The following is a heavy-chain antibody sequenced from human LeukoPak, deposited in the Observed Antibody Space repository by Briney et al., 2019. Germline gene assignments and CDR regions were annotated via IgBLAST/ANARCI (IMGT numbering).Heavy chain of an antibody. CDR1: GFTFSTDW. D-gene: IGHD6-13*01. CDR2: IKQDGSEQ. Sequence: GGSLRLSCAASGFTFSTDWMSCVRQAPGKGLERVANIKQDGSEQYYVDSVKGRFTISRDNAKNSLYLQMNSLSAEDTAMYYCARDSAGNYYWGQGTLDTVSS. V-gene: IGHV3-7*01. J-gene: IGHJ4*02. CDR3: ARDSAGNYY.